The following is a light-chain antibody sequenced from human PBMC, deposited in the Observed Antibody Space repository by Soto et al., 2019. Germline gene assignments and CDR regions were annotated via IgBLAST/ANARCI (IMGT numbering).Light chain of an antibody. CDR1: QDINTF. Sequence: DIQLTQSPSFLSASVGDRVTITCRASQDINTFLAWCQQKPGKAPKLLIYGASTLQSGVPSRFSGSGSGTDFTLTISRLEPEDFALYYCQQYGASRDLTFGGGTKVDIK. CDR3: QQYGASRDLT. J-gene: IGKJ4*01. V-gene: IGKV1-9*01. CDR2: GAS.